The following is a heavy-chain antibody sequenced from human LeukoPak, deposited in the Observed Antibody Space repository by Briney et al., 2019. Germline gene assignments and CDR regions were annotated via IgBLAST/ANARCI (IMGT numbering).Heavy chain of an antibody. CDR3: AKDGGVAGRYI. CDR2: ISGSGGST. V-gene: IGHV3-23*01. Sequence: GGSLRLSCAASGFTFSSYAMSWVRQAPGKGLEWVSAISGSGGSTYYADSVKGRFTLSRDNSKNTLYLQMNSLRAEDTAVYYCAKDGGVAGRYIWGQGTMVTVSS. D-gene: IGHD6-19*01. CDR1: GFTFSSYA. J-gene: IGHJ3*02.